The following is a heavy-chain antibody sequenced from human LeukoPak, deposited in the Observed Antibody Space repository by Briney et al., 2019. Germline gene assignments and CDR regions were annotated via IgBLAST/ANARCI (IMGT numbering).Heavy chain of an antibody. CDR2: ISYDGSNK. D-gene: IGHD6-13*01. CDR1: GFTFSSYA. J-gene: IGHJ4*02. Sequence: GGSLRLSCAASGFTFSSYAMHWVRQAPGKGLEWVAVISYDGSNKYYADSVKGRFTISRDNSKNTLYLQMNSLRAEDTAVYYCAKDRRGGIAAAGFLDYWGQGTLVTVSS. V-gene: IGHV3-30*04. CDR3: AKDRRGGIAAAGFLDY.